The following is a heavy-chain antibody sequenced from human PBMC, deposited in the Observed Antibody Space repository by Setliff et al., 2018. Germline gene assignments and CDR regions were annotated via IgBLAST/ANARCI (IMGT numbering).Heavy chain of an antibody. Sequence: ASVKVSCKASGYAFTGYYIHWVRQAPGQGLEWMGRINPNSGGTNYAQKFQGRVTMTRDTSISTAYMELSSLRSEDTAVYYCAFNSGWYGYYFDYWGHGTMVTVSS. D-gene: IGHD6-19*01. CDR2: INPNSGGT. J-gene: IGHJ4*03. V-gene: IGHV1-2*06. CDR3: AFNSGWYGYYFDY. CDR1: GYAFTGYY.